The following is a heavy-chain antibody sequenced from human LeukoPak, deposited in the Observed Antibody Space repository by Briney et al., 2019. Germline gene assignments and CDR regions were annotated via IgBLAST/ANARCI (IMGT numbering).Heavy chain of an antibody. CDR2: ISVRSNYI. V-gene: IGHV3-21*01. D-gene: IGHD3-22*01. J-gene: IGHJ4*02. CDR3: VRLRRNSDTSGFYYYYDY. Sequence: GGSLRLSCAASGYTFSSYSINWVRQAPGKGLQWVSSISVRSNYIYYADSVRGRFSISRDDARDSLYLQMNSLRAEDTAVYYCVRLRRNSDTSGFYYYYDYWGQGTLVTVSS. CDR1: GYTFSSYS.